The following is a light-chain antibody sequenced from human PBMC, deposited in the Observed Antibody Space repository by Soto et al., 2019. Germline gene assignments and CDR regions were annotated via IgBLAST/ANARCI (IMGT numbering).Light chain of an antibody. CDR2: DVN. J-gene: IGLJ2*01. Sequence: QSVLTPPRSVSESPGQSVTISCTGTSSDVGAYDYVSWYQQHPGKVPKLMIYDVNKRPSGVPHRFSGSKSGKTAFLTISGLQAEDEADYYCLSFAGSYEVFGGGTKVTVL. CDR1: SSDVGAYDY. V-gene: IGLV2-11*01. CDR3: LSFAGSYEV.